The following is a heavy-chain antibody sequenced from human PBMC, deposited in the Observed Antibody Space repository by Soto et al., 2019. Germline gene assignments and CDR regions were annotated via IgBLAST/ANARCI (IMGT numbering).Heavy chain of an antibody. CDR3: ARGSCSSTSCLVPPPGMDV. D-gene: IGHD2-2*01. CDR2: IIPILGIA. V-gene: IGHV1-69*02. Sequence: QVQLVQSGAEVKKPGSSVKVSCKASGGTFSSYTISWVRQAPGQGLEWMRRIIPILGIANYAQKFQGRVTITADKSTSTAYMELSSLRSEDTAVYYCARGSCSSTSCLVPPPGMDVWGQGTTVTVSS. CDR1: GGTFSSYT. J-gene: IGHJ6*02.